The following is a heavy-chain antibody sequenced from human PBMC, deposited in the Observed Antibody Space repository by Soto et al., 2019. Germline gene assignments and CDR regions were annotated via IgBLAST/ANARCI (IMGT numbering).Heavy chain of an antibody. J-gene: IGHJ4*02. CDR3: ARVGSSGYYYQGDFAY. CDR2: IYSSGSA. V-gene: IGHV4-31*03. CDR1: GGSISSGGYY. D-gene: IGHD3-22*01. Sequence: QVQLQESGPGLVKPSQTLSLTCTVSGGSISSGGYYWSWIRQHPGKGLEWIGYIYSSGSAYYNPALKSRITISVEPSKSQFSLKLSSVTAADTAVYYCARVGSSGYYYQGDFAYWGQGTLVTASP.